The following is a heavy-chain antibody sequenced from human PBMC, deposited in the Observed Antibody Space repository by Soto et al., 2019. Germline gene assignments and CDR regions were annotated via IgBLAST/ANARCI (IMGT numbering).Heavy chain of an antibody. CDR3: SMDYGDRPEYFKH. D-gene: IGHD4-17*01. V-gene: IGHV1-18*04. Sequence: QVQLVQSGPDLKRPGASMKVSCKASGYTFTSYGISWVRKAPGQGLEWMAWISPLKGRTQYSQKAQGRVTLSTDTSSNTAYMEITTLRGDDTAVYYCSMDYGDRPEYFKHWGQGTLVTVS. CDR2: ISPLKGRT. J-gene: IGHJ1*01. CDR1: GYTFTSYG.